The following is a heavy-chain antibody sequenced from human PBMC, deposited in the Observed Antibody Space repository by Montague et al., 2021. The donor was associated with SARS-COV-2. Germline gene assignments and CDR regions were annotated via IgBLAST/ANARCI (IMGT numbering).Heavy chain of an antibody. CDR3: AKVTIGPVGFDY. J-gene: IGHJ4*02. CDR2: IHQDGGAK. Sequence: SLRLSCAASGFTIRNYWMSWVRQAPGKGLEWVANIHQDGGAKDYVDSVKGRFTISRDNAKNRLYLEMNSLRAEDTAVYYCAKVTIGPVGFDYWGQGTPVTVSS. D-gene: IGHD4-23*01. V-gene: IGHV3-7*03. CDR1: GFTIRNYW.